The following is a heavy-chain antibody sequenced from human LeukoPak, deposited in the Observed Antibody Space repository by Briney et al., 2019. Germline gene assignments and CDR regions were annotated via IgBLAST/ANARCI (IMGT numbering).Heavy chain of an antibody. V-gene: IGHV1-69*01. Sequence: GSSVKVSCKASGGTFSSYAISWVRQAPGQGLEWMGGIIPIFDTANYAQKFQGRVTITADESTSTAYMELSSLRSEDTAVYYCATSKGLEMATIGHFDYWGQGTLVTVSS. CDR2: IIPIFDTA. CDR3: ATSKGLEMATIGHFDY. J-gene: IGHJ4*02. CDR1: GGTFSSYA. D-gene: IGHD5-24*01.